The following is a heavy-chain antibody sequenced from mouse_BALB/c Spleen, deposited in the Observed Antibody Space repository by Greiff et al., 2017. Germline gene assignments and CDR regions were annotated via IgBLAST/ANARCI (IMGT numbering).Heavy chain of an antibody. J-gene: IGHJ1*01. CDR2: ISNGGGST. CDR1: GFTFSSYT. V-gene: IGHV5-12-2*01. D-gene: IGHD2-4*01. CDR3: ARSYDYDGYFDV. Sequence: DVMLVESGGGLVQPGGSLKLSCAASGFTFSSYTMSWVRQTPEKRLEWVAYISNGGGSTYYPDTVKGRFTISRDNAKNTLYLQMSSLKSEDTAMYYCARSYDYDGYFDVWGAGTTVTVAS.